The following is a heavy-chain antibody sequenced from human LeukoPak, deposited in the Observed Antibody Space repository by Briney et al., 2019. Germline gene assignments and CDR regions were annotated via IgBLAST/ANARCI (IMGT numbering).Heavy chain of an antibody. D-gene: IGHD2-2*01. Sequence: SETLSLTCAVYGGSFSGYYWSWIRQPPGKGLEWIGEINHSGSTNYNPSLKSRVTISVGTSKNQFSLKLSSVTAADTAVYYCARRPHYCSSTSCYSYYYYYMDVWGKGTTVTVSS. J-gene: IGHJ6*03. CDR3: ARRPHYCSSTSCYSYYYYYMDV. CDR1: GGSFSGYY. CDR2: INHSGST. V-gene: IGHV4-34*01.